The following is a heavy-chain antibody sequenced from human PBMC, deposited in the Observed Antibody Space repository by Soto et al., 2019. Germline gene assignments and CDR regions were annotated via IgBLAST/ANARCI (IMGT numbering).Heavy chain of an antibody. D-gene: IGHD6-19*01. CDR2: IYWDDDK. CDR3: VHRRLDGWYSDLDF. J-gene: IGHJ4*02. Sequence: QITLKESGPALVKPTQTLTLTCTVSGFSLSTSGVGVTWIRQPPGKALEWLALIYWDDDKRYSPSLKSRLTVTRDASKNQVVLTMTNMDPVDTATYYCVHRRLDGWYSDLDFWGQGTLVTVSS. CDR1: GFSLSTSGVG. V-gene: IGHV2-5*02.